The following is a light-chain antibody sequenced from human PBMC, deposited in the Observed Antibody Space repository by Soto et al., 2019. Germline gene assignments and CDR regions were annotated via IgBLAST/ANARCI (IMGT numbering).Light chain of an antibody. J-gene: IGKJ4*01. CDR1: QSVGSG. Sequence: EIVLTQSPGTLSLSPGDRATLSCRASQSVGSGLVRYQQKPGQAPRLLIYGASNRATGIADRFSASGSGTDFTLTLSRLEPGDFAVYYCQQYGSSPLTFGGGTKVEIK. V-gene: IGKV3-20*01. CDR3: QQYGSSPLT. CDR2: GAS.